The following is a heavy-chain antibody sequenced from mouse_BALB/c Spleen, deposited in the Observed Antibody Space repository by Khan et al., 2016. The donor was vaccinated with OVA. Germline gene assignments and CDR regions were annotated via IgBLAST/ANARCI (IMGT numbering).Heavy chain of an antibody. J-gene: IGHJ2*01. CDR3: ARVYGVDFNY. D-gene: IGHD1-1*01. CDR1: GYSITSDYV. V-gene: IGHV3-2*02. Sequence: EVQLVESGPGLVQPSQSLSLSCTVTGYSITSDYVWNWLRQFPGNKLEWTGFISYSGNTNYKPSLKSRISITREKSKNQLFLQLNYVTTEDTATYYLARVYGVDFNYWGQGTTLTVSS. CDR2: ISYSGNT.